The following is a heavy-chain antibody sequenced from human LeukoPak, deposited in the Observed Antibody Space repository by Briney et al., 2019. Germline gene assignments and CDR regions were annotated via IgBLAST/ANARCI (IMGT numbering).Heavy chain of an antibody. J-gene: IGHJ4*02. CDR3: AKGGGQWLVESYFGY. V-gene: IGHV3-9*01. CDR2: ISWNSGSI. Sequence: GRSLRLSCAASRCTFDDYALHWVWQAPGKGLEWVSGISWNSGSIGYADSVKGRFTISRDNAKNSLYLQMNSLRAEDTALYYCAKGGGQWLVESYFGYWGQGSLVTVSS. CDR1: RCTFDDYA. D-gene: IGHD6-19*01.